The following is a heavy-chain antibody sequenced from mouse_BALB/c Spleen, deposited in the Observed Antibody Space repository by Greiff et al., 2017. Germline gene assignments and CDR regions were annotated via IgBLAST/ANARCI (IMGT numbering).Heavy chain of an antibody. Sequence: VQRVESGPGLVAPSQSLSITCTVSGFSLTSYGVHWVRQPPGKGLEWLGVIWAGGSTKYNSALMSRLSISKDNSKSQVFLKMNSLQTDDTAMYYCASQSTMITTDAMDYWGQGTSVTVSS. J-gene: IGHJ4*01. V-gene: IGHV2-9*02. CDR1: GFSLTSYG. CDR3: ASQSTMITTDAMDY. CDR2: IWAGGST. D-gene: IGHD2-4*01.